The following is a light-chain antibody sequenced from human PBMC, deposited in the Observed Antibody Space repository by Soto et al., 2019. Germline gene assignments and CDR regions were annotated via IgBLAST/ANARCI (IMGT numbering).Light chain of an antibody. Sequence: QSALAQPASVSGSPGQSITISCTGASSDVGNCNCVSWYQQHPGKAPKLMIYEVSNRPSGVSDRFSGSKAGNTASLTISGLQAEDEADYYCSSFKTSSTWVFGGGTKVTVL. CDR3: SSFKTSSTWV. CDR1: SSDVGNCNC. V-gene: IGLV2-14*01. CDR2: EVS. J-gene: IGLJ3*02.